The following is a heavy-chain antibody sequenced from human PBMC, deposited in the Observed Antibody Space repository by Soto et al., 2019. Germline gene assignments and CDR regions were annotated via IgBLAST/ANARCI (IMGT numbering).Heavy chain of an antibody. CDR1: GFAFSGST. Sequence: GGSLRLSCAGSGFAFSGSTIHWVRQASGKGLEWVGRIRSKANSYATAYAASVKGRFIISRDDSKTTAYLQMSSLKASDTAMYYCARRDDSPTAEYFQHWGQGTLVTVSS. V-gene: IGHV3-73*01. CDR3: ARRDDSPTAEYFQH. D-gene: IGHD2-21*01. J-gene: IGHJ1*01. CDR2: IRSKANSYAT.